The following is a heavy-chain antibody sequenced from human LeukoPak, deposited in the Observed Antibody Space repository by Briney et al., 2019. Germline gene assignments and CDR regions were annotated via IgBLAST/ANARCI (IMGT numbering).Heavy chain of an antibody. V-gene: IGHV3-53*01. CDR3: ASEVGATVGAFDI. Sequence: GGSLRLSCAASGFTVSSNYLSWVRQAPGKGLEWVSVIYSGGSTHYADSVTGRFTISRDNSKNTLYLQMNSLRAEDTAVYYCASEVGATVGAFDIWGQGTMGTVSS. CDR1: GFTVSSNY. J-gene: IGHJ3*02. CDR2: IYSGGST. D-gene: IGHD1-26*01.